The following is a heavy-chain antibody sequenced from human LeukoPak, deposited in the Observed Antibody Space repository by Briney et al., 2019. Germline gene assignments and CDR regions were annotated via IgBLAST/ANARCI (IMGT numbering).Heavy chain of an antibody. CDR3: ARGAPGVADWFDP. D-gene: IGHD6-19*01. CDR1: GGSISSGGYY. V-gene: IGHV4-31*03. CDR2: IYYSGST. J-gene: IGHJ5*02. Sequence: SETLSLTCTVSGGSISSGGYYWSWIRQHPGKGLEWIGYIYYSGSTYYNPSLNSRLIISVDTSKNQFSLKLSSVTAADTAVYYCARGAPGVADWFDPWGQGPLVTVSS.